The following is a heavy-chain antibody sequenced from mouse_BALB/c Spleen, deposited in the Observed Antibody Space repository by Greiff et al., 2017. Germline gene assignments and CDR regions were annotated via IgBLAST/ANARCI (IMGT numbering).Heavy chain of an antibody. D-gene: IGHD4-1*01. Sequence: QVQLQQSGAELVRPGASVTLSCKASGYTFTDYEMHWVKQTPVHGLEWIGAIDPETGGTAYNQKFKGKATLTADKSSSTAYMELRSLTSEDSAVYYCTRLTGTGDFEVWGAGTTVTVSS. V-gene: IGHV1-15*01. CDR3: TRLTGTGDFEV. J-gene: IGHJ1*01. CDR1: GYTFTDYE. CDR2: IDPETGGT.